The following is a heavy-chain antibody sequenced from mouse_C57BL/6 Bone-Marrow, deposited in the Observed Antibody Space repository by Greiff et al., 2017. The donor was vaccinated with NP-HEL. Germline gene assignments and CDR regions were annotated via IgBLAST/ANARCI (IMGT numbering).Heavy chain of an antibody. CDR2: IRSKGSDYAT. CDR1: GFTFNTYA. Sequence: EVHLVESGGGLVQPKGSLKLSCAASGFTFNTYAMHWVRQAPGKGLEWVARIRSKGSDYATYYADSVKDRFTISRDDSQSMLYLQMNNLKTEDTAMYYCVREDYGTPFAYWGQGTLVTVSA. CDR3: VREDYGTPFAY. D-gene: IGHD2-1*01. V-gene: IGHV10-3*01. J-gene: IGHJ3*01.